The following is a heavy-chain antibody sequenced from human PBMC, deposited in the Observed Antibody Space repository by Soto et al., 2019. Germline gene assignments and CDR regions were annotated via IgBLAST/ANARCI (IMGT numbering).Heavy chain of an antibody. CDR2: IFHGGTI. Sequence: QVQLQESGPGLVKPSGTLSLTCAVSGGSIDSSDWWNWVRQTPGKGLEWIGEIFHGGTIIYNPSLKSRVTISGDKSRNQFSRELTSVTAADTAVYYCARDHHYRISWSFDSWGQGTLVTVSS. CDR1: GGSIDSSDW. CDR3: ARDHHYRISWSFDS. V-gene: IGHV4-4*02. J-gene: IGHJ4*02. D-gene: IGHD6-13*01.